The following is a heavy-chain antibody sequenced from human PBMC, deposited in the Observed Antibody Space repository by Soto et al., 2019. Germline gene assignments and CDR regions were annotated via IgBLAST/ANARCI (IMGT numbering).Heavy chain of an antibody. CDR3: VNTPLQFWVPDY. CDR2: ISFDGINE. V-gene: IGHV3-30*18. Sequence: PGGSLRLSCAASGFTFSRYGMHWVRQAPGKGLEWVATISFDGINEYYADSVKGRSTISRDNSKNTLYLQMNNLRAEDTALYFCVNTPLQFWVPDYWGQGTMVTVSS. CDR1: GFTFSRYG. J-gene: IGHJ4*02. D-gene: IGHD4-4*01.